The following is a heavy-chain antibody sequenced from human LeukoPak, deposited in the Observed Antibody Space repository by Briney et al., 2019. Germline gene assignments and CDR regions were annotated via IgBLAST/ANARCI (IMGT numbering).Heavy chain of an antibody. D-gene: IGHD3-10*01. CDR2: INSDGSST. J-gene: IGHJ4*02. Sequence: GGSLRLSCAASGFTFSSYWVHWVRQAPGKGLVWVSRINSDGSSTSYADSVKGRFTISRDNAKNTLYLQMNSLRAEDTAVYYCARGAHYGSGSEFDYWGQGTLVTVSS. V-gene: IGHV3-74*01. CDR1: GFTFSSYW. CDR3: ARGAHYGSGSEFDY.